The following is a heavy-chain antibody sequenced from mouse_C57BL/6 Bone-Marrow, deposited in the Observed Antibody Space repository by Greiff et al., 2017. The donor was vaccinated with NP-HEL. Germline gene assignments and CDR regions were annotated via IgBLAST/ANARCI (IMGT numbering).Heavy chain of an antibody. D-gene: IGHD3-2*02. CDR3: AREGNQAFFDY. V-gene: IGHV1-55*01. CDR2: IYPGSGST. Sequence: QVQLQQPGAELVKPGASVKMSCKASGYTFTSYWITWVKQRPGQGLEWIGDIYPGSGSTNYNEKFKSKATLTVYTSSSTAYMQLSSLTSEDSAVYYCAREGNQAFFDYWGQGTTLTVSS. CDR1: GYTFTSYW. J-gene: IGHJ2*01.